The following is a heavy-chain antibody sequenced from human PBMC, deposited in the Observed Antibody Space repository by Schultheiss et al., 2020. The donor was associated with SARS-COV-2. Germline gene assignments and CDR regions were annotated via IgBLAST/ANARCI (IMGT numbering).Heavy chain of an antibody. J-gene: IGHJ3*02. CDR1: GFTFSSYE. Sequence: GGSLRLSCAASGFTFSSYEMNWVRQAPGKGLEWVSYISSSGSTIYYADSVKGRFTISRDNAKNSLYLQMNSLRAGDTAVYYCARGRITIFGVVPYAFDIWGQGTTVTVSS. V-gene: IGHV3-48*03. CDR2: ISSSGSTI. D-gene: IGHD3-3*01. CDR3: ARGRITIFGVVPYAFDI.